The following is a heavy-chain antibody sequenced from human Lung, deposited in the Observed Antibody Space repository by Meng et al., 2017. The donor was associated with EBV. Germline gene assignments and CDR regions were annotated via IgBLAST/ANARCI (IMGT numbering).Heavy chain of an antibody. J-gene: IGHJ4*02. CDR2: ININTGNP. CDR3: ARGNGWRFDY. CDR1: GYTFTSSS. Sequence: QVQLGQSGSRLKKPWDSVKVSCQAAGYTFTSSSMNWVRHAPGQGLEWMGWININTGNPTYAQGFTGRFVFSLDTSVSTAYLQIDSLRADDTAVYYCARGNGWRFDYWGQGTLVTVSS. D-gene: IGHD6-19*01. V-gene: IGHV7-4-1*01.